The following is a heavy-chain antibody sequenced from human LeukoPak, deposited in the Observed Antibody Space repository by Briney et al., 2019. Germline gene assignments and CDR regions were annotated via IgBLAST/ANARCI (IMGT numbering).Heavy chain of an antibody. V-gene: IGHV4-31*03. Sequence: SSQTLSLTCTVSGGSISSGGYYWSWIRQHPGKGLEWIGYIYYSESTYYNPSLKSRVTISVDTSKNQFSLKLSSVTAADTAVYYCAREARTYYYGSDGMDVWGQGTTVTVSS. J-gene: IGHJ6*02. CDR2: IYYSEST. CDR3: AREARTYYYGSDGMDV. D-gene: IGHD3-10*01. CDR1: GGSISSGGYY.